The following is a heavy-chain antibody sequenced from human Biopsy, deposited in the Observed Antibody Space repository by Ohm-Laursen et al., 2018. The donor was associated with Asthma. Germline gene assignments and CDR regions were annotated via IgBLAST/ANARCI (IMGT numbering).Heavy chain of an antibody. CDR2: INAGNGNT. J-gene: IGHJ4*02. CDR3: AGPYYDSSGYYYENLSFDY. V-gene: IGHV1-3*01. D-gene: IGHD3-22*01. Sequence: ASVKVSCKASGYTFTSYAMHWVRQAPGQRLEWMGWINAGNGNTKYSQKFQGRVTITRDTSASTAYMELSSLRSEDTAVYYCAGPYYDSSGYYYENLSFDYWGQGTLVTVSS. CDR1: GYTFTSYA.